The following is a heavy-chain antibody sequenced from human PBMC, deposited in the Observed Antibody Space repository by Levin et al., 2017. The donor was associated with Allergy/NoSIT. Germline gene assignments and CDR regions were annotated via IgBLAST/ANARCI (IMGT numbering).Heavy chain of an antibody. CDR1: GGTFSSYA. V-gene: IGHV1-69*01. CDR2: IIPIFGTA. CDR3: ARESRDYGDYVHWFDP. J-gene: IGHJ5*02. Sequence: KISCKASGGTFSSYAISWVRQAPGQGLEWMGGIIPIFGTANYAQKFQGRVTITADESTSTAYMELSSLRSEDTAVYYCARESRDYGDYVHWFDPWGQGTLVTVSS. D-gene: IGHD4-17*01.